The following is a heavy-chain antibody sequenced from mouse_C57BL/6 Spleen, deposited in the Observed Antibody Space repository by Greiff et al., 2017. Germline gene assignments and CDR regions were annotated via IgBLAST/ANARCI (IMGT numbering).Heavy chain of an antibody. CDR1: GYTFTSYW. CDR3: AREGDYGTVDY. Sequence: QVQLQQPGAELVRPGSSVKLSCKASGYTFTSYWMHWVKQRPIQGLEWIGNIDPSDSETHYNQKFKDKATLTVDKSSSTAYMQLSSLTSEDSAVYYCAREGDYGTVDYWGKGTTLTVSS. J-gene: IGHJ2*01. D-gene: IGHD1-1*01. V-gene: IGHV1-52*01. CDR2: IDPSDSET.